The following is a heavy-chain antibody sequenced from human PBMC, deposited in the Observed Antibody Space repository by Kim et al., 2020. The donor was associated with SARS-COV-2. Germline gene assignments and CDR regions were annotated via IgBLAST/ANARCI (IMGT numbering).Heavy chain of an antibody. V-gene: IGHV5-51*01. Sequence: GESLKISCQGSGYTFRDFWIVWVRQMPGKGLEVMGIIYPGDSDTRYSPSFRGQVTISADKSINTAYLQWSSLKASDSAMYYCTRLSWGAGMVFVKEHREGRQGFDVWGQGTTVTVSS. J-gene: IGHJ6*02. D-gene: IGHD2-8*01. CDR2: IYPGDSDT. CDR1: GYTFRDFW. CDR3: TRLSWGAGMVFVKEHREGRQGFDV.